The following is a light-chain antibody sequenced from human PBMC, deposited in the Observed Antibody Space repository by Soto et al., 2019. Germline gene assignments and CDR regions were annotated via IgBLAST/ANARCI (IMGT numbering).Light chain of an antibody. J-gene: IGKJ4*01. Sequence: EIVLTQSPATLSLSPGERATLSCRASQSVSSYLAWYQQKPGQAPRLLIYDASNRATGIPARFSGSGSGTAFTITISSLEPEDFAVYYCQQRSNWPLLTFGGGTKVEIK. CDR2: DAS. V-gene: IGKV3-11*01. CDR3: QQRSNWPLLT. CDR1: QSVSSY.